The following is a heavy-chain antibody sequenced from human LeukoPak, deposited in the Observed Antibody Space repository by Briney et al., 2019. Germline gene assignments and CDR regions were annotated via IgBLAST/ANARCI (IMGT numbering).Heavy chain of an antibody. CDR1: GFTFSSYW. Sequence: GGSLRLSCAASGFTFSSYWMSWVRQAPGKGLEWVANIKQDGSEKYYVDSVKGRFTISRDNAKNSLYLQMNSLRAEDTAVYYCARDPAADSSSYTEGYFDYWGQGTLVTVSS. D-gene: IGHD6-13*01. CDR2: IKQDGSEK. J-gene: IGHJ4*02. V-gene: IGHV3-7*01. CDR3: ARDPAADSSSYTEGYFDY.